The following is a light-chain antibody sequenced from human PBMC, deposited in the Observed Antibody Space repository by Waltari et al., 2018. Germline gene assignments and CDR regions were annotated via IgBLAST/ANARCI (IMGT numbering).Light chain of an antibody. J-gene: IGKJ1*01. CDR1: QSVSSN. CDR2: GAS. V-gene: IGKV3-15*01. Sequence: EIVMTQSPATLSVSPGERATLSCRASQSVSSNLAWYQQKPGHAPRLLIYGASTRATGIPARLSGSGSGTEFTLTNSSLKSEDWAGYYCQKYNNWRGTFGQGTKVEIK. CDR3: QKYNNWRGT.